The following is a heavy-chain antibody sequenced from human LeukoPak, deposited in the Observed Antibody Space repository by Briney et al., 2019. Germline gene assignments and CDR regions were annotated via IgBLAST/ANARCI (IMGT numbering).Heavy chain of an antibody. Sequence: SETLSLTCTVSGGSISSYYWSWIRQPPGKGLEWIGYIYYSGSTNYNPSLKSRVTISVDTSKNQFSLKLSSVTAADTAVYYCAISSGVLLWFGELPTLDYWGQGTLVTVSS. CDR2: IYYSGST. J-gene: IGHJ4*02. CDR3: AISSGVLLWFGELPTLDY. CDR1: GGSISSYY. V-gene: IGHV4-59*01. D-gene: IGHD3-10*01.